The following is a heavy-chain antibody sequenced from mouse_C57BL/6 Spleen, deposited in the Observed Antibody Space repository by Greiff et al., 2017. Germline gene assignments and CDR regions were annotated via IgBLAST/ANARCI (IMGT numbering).Heavy chain of an antibody. J-gene: IGHJ4*01. D-gene: IGHD1-1*01. Sequence: EVMLVESGGGLVQPGGSMTLSCAASGFTFSDAWMDWVRQSPEKGLEWVAEIRNKANNHATYYAESVKGRFTISSDDSKSSVYLQMNSLRAEDTGIYYCTCTTVVAYYYAMDYWGQGTSVTVSS. CDR2: IRNKANNHAT. CDR3: TCTTVVAYYYAMDY. CDR1: GFTFSDAW. V-gene: IGHV6-6*01.